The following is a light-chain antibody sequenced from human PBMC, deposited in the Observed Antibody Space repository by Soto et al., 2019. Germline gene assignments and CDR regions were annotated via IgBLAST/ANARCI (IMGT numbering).Light chain of an antibody. CDR1: QSISTW. CDR2: DAS. V-gene: IGKV1-5*01. CDR3: QHYNSYSPT. Sequence: GDRVTITCRASQSISTWLAWYQQKPGKAPNLLIYDASSLESGVPSRFSGSGSGTEFTLTISSLQPDDLATYYCQHYNSYSPTFGQGYKVDIK. J-gene: IGKJ1*01.